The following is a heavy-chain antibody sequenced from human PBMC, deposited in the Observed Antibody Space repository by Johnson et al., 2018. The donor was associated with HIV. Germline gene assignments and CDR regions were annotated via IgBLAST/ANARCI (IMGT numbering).Heavy chain of an antibody. J-gene: IGHJ3*02. V-gene: IGHV3-30*03. CDR2: ISYDGSNK. CDR1: GFTFSSYG. CDR3: TTDPWGSDAFDI. Sequence: QVQLVESGGGVVQPGGSLRLSCAASGFTFSSYGMHWVRQAPGKGLEWVAVISYDGSNKYYADSVKGRFTISRDNSKNTLYLQMNSLRAEDTAVYYCTTDPWGSDAFDIWGQGTMVTVSS. D-gene: IGHD7-27*01.